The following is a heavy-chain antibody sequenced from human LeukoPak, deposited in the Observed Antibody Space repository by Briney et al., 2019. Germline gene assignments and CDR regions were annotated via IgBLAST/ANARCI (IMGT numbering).Heavy chain of an antibody. J-gene: IGHJ6*03. Sequence: GSLRLSCVVSGFTVSSKYVSWVRQAPEKGLEWVSVVYSSGTMNYADSVKGRFTLSRDIAKNTLSLQMNSLRPDDTAVYFCASCSRTVNYFDYYMDIWGKGTTVIVSS. CDR2: VYSSGTM. CDR1: GFTVSSKY. D-gene: IGHD2-15*01. CDR3: ASCSRTVNYFDYYMDI. V-gene: IGHV3-66*02.